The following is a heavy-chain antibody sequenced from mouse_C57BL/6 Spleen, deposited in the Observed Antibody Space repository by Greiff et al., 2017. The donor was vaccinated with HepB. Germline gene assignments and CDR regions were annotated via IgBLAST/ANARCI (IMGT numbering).Heavy chain of an antibody. J-gene: IGHJ4*01. D-gene: IGHD2-1*01. CDR2: IYPGDGDT. CDR1: GYAFSSYW. CDR3: ARYYYGNYYAMDY. V-gene: IGHV1-80*01. Sequence: QVHVKQSGAELVKPGASVKISCKASGYAFSSYWMNWVKQRPGKGLEWIGQIYPGDGDTNYNGKFKGKATLTADKSSSTAYMQLSSLTSEDSAVYFCARYYYGNYYAMDYWGQGTSVTVSS.